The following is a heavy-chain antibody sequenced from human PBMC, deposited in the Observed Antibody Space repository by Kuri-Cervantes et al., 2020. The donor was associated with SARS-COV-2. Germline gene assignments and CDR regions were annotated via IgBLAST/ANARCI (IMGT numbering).Heavy chain of an antibody. CDR3: ARDRGYGGLRYYFDY. CDR2: IWYDGSNK. J-gene: IGHJ4*02. V-gene: IGHV3-33*08. D-gene: IGHD5-12*01. Sequence: GESLKISCAASGFTFSSYWMHWVRQAPGKGLEWVAVIWYDGSNKYYADSVKGRFTISRDNSKNTLYLQMNSLRAEDTAVYYCARDRGYGGLRYYFDYWGQGTLVTVSS. CDR1: GFTFSSYW.